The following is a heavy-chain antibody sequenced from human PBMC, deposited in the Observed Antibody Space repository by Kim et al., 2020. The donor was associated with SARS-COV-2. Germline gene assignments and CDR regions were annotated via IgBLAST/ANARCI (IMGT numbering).Heavy chain of an antibody. D-gene: IGHD3-22*01. V-gene: IGHV3-23*01. CDR2: ISGSGGST. J-gene: IGHJ4*02. CDR3: AKDRRYYDSSMRGIFDY. CDR1: GFTFSSYA. Sequence: GGSLRLSCAASGFTFSSYAMSWVRQAPGKGLEWVSAISGSGGSTYYADSVKGRFTISRDNSKNTLYLQMNSLRAEDTAVYYCAKDRRYYDSSMRGIFDYWGQGTLVTVSS.